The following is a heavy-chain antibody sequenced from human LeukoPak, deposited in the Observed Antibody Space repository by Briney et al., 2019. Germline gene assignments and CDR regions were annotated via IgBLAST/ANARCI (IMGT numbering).Heavy chain of an antibody. J-gene: IGHJ4*02. V-gene: IGHV4-34*01. CDR2: INHSGST. D-gene: IGHD3-16*01. CDR3: ARQGGTGGLXXXSFDY. Sequence: SETLSLTCAVYGGSFSGYYWSWIRQPPGKGLEWIGEINHSGSTNYNPSLKSRVTISVDTSKNQFSLKLSSVTAADTAVYYCARQGGTGGLXXXSFDYWSQGTLSTVSS. CDR1: GGSFSGYY.